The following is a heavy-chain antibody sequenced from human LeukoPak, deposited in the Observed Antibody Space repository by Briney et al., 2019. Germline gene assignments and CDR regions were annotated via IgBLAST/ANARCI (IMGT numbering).Heavy chain of an antibody. CDR1: GGSISSSSYY. V-gene: IGHV4-39*01. CDR3: ARGGGVWWEHEFDY. D-gene: IGHD2-21*01. Sequence: PSETLSLTCTVSGGSISSSSYYWGWIRQPPGKGLEWIGSIYYSGSTYYNPSLKSRVTISVDTSKNQFSLKLSSVTAADTAVYYCARGGGVWWEHEFDYWGQGTLVTVSS. J-gene: IGHJ4*02. CDR2: IYYSGST.